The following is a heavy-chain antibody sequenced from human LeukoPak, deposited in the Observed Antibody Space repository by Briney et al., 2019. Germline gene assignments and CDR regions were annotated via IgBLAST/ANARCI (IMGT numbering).Heavy chain of an antibody. CDR3: AREYHIVVVTAEYYGMDV. D-gene: IGHD2-21*02. CDR1: GFTFSSYA. V-gene: IGHV3-30-3*01. J-gene: IGHJ6*02. CDR2: ISYDGSNK. Sequence: PGGSLRLSCVASGFTFSSYAMHWVRQAPGKGLEWVAVISYDGSNKYYADSVKGRFTISRDNSKNTLYLQMNSLRAEDTAVYYCAREYHIVVVTAEYYGMDVWGQGTTVTVSS.